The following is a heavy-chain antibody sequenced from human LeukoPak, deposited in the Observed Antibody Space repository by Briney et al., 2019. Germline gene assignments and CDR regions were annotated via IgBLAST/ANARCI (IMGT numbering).Heavy chain of an antibody. CDR2: INHSGST. CDR1: GGSFSGYY. D-gene: IGHD5-18*01. CDR3: ARGERGYRYYYYYMDV. V-gene: IGHV4-34*01. J-gene: IGHJ6*03. Sequence: SETLSLTCAVYGGSFSGYYWSWIRQPPGKGLEWIGEINHSGSTNYNPSLKSRVTISVDTSKNQFSLKLSSVTAADTAVCYCARGERGYRYYYYYMDVWGKGTTVTVSS.